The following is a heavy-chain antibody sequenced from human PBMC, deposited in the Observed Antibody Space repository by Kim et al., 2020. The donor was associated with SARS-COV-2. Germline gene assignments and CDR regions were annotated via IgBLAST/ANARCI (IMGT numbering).Heavy chain of an antibody. D-gene: IGHD3-3*01. CDR3: EKAGKSWSHFDC. V-gene: IGHV3-43*02. CDR2: ISGDSGRT. Sequence: GGSLRLSCAASGFTFGDYAMHWVRQAPGKGLEWVSLISGDSGRTFYADSVKGRFTISRDNSKDSLYLQMHSLRSDDTALYFCEKAGKSWSHFDCWGQGTLVTVSS. J-gene: IGHJ4*02. CDR1: GFTFGDYA.